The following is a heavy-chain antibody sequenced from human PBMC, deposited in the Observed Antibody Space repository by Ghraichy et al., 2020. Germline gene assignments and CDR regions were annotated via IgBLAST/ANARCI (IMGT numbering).Heavy chain of an antibody. Sequence: SQTLSLTCTVSGGSISSGDYYWSWIRQPPGKGLEWIGYIYYSGSTYYNPSLKSRVTISVDTSKNQFSLKLSSVTAADTAVYYCARVGSYWYDSSGSTNWFDPWCQGTLVTVSS. V-gene: IGHV4-30-4*01. CDR2: IYYSGST. D-gene: IGHD3-22*01. CDR3: ARVGSYWYDSSGSTNWFDP. J-gene: IGHJ5*02. CDR1: GGSISSGDYY.